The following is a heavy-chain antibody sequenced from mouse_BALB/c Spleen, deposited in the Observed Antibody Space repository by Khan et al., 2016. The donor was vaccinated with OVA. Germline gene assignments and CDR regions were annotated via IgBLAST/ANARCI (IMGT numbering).Heavy chain of an antibody. CDR2: YNPSNGGT. CDR1: GYTFTSYY. CDR3: TRSGYGTFAY. Sequence: QVQLHQSGAELVKPGASVRLSCKASGYTFTSYYLYWVKQRPGQGIDWIRDYNPSNGGTNFNEKFKSKATLTVDKSSSTAYMQLSSLTSEDSAVYYCTRSGYGTFAYWGQGTLVTGSA. J-gene: IGHJ3*01. V-gene: IGHV1S81*02. D-gene: IGHD2-1*01.